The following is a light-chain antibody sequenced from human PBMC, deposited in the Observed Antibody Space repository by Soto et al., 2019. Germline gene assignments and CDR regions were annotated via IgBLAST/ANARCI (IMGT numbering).Light chain of an antibody. Sequence: EIGMTQSPATLSVSPGERATLSCRASQSVASNLAWYQQKPGQAPRLLIYAASTRATGSPARFSGSGSETDFTLSISSLQSADFAVYYCQQYNTWPQTFGPGTKVDL. CDR1: QSVASN. V-gene: IGKV3-15*01. CDR2: AAS. CDR3: QQYNTWPQT. J-gene: IGKJ3*01.